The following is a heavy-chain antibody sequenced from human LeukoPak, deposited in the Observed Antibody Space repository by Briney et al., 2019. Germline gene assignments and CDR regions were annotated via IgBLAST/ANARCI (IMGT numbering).Heavy chain of an antibody. CDR3: ARGSSAGASLRHDY. CDR2: IKQDGSEE. D-gene: IGHD1-26*01. CDR1: GFTFSSYW. J-gene: IGHJ4*02. V-gene: IGHV3-7*01. Sequence: GGSLRLSCEASGFTFSSYWMSWVRQAPGKGLEWVANIKQDGSEENFVDSVKGRFTISRDNAKKSLYLQMNSLRAEDTAVYYCARGSSAGASLRHDYWGQGTLVTVSS.